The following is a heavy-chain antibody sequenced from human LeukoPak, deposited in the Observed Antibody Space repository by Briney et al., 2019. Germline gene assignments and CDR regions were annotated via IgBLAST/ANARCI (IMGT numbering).Heavy chain of an antibody. J-gene: IGHJ4*02. Sequence: SETLSLTCAVSGYSINSGYYWGWIRQPPGKGLERIGSIYHSGSTYYNPSPKSRVTISVDTSKNQFSLKLSSVTAADTAVYYCARGKRAAAGTDYWGQGTLVTVSS. CDR1: GYSINSGYY. CDR3: ARGKRAAAGTDY. CDR2: IYHSGST. D-gene: IGHD6-13*01. V-gene: IGHV4-38-2*01.